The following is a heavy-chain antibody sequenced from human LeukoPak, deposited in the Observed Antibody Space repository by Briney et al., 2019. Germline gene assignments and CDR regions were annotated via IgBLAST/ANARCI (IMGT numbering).Heavy chain of an antibody. D-gene: IGHD4-17*01. Sequence: GGSLRLSCAASRSTLSSYAMSWVRQAPGKGLEWVSVISGSDAGTYYADPVKGRFTISRDNSKNTLYLQMDSLRAEDTAVYYCAKGLIYGDSTYFDYWGQGTLVTVSS. CDR1: RSTLSSYA. CDR3: AKGLIYGDSTYFDY. CDR2: ISGSDAGT. J-gene: IGHJ4*02. V-gene: IGHV3-23*01.